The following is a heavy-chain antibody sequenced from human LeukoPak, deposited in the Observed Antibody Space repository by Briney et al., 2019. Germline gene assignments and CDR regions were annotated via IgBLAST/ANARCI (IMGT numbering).Heavy chain of an antibody. J-gene: IGHJ6*02. Sequence: NSSETLSLTCAVYGGSFSGYYWSWTRRPPGKGLEWIGEINHSGSTNYNPSLKSRVTVSVDTSKNQFSLKPSSVTAADTAVYYCARGPNWTGMDVWGQGTTVTVSS. CDR2: INHSGST. CDR1: GGSFSGYY. D-gene: IGHD1-20*01. CDR3: ARGPNWTGMDV. V-gene: IGHV4-34*01.